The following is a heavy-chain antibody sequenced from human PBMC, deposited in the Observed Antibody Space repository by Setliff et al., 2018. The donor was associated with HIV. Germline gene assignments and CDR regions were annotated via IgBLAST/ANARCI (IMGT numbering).Heavy chain of an antibody. Sequence: ASVKVSCKASGYTFNTYVMSWVRQAPGQGLEWMGWISGYSGYTDYAQNLQGRVTMTTDTSTSTAYMELSSLRYEDTAVYYCARGGYSGYDPPGYWGQGTLVTVSS. D-gene: IGHD5-12*01. CDR1: GYTFNTYV. J-gene: IGHJ4*02. CDR2: ISGYSGYT. V-gene: IGHV1-18*01. CDR3: ARGGYSGYDPPGY.